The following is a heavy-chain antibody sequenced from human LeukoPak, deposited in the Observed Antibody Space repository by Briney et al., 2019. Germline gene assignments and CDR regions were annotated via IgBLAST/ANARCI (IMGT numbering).Heavy chain of an antibody. CDR2: ISSSSSYI. D-gene: IGHD4-11*01. J-gene: IGHJ4*01. CDR1: GFTFSSYR. CDR3: VRSAFLTTEFYFDY. Sequence: GGSLRLSCAASGFTFSSYRMNWVRQAPGKGLEWVSSISSSSSYIYYADSVKGRFTISRDNAKNSLYLQMNSLRAEDTAVYYCVRSAFLTTEFYFDYWGHGTLVTVSS. V-gene: IGHV3-21*01.